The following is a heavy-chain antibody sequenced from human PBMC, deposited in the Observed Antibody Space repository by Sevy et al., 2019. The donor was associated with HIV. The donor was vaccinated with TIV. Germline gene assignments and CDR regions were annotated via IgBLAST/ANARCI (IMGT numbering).Heavy chain of an antibody. J-gene: IGHJ4*02. V-gene: IGHV3-30*18. D-gene: IGHD3-3*01. CDR2: ISFDGDKK. Sequence: GGSLRLSCVASGFIFTSYGIHWVRQAPGKGLEWVAVISFDGDKKYYADSVKGRFTISRNNSKNTLYLQMDSLRTEDTAVYFCAKGRVGYSDFWSCYNLDFWGQGTLVTVSS. CDR1: GFIFTSYG. CDR3: AKGRVGYSDFWSCYNLDF.